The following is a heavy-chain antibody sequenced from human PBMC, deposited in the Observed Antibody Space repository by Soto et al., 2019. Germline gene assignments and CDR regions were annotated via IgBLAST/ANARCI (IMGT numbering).Heavy chain of an antibody. CDR1: GFTVSSYG. J-gene: IGHJ4*02. D-gene: IGHD2-8*02. Sequence: ESGGGVVQPGRSLRLSCAASGFTVSSYGMHWVRQAPGKGLEWVAVISRDGGTKYYPDSVKGRFTISKDNSRNTLFLEMNSLRGDDMAVYYCTGEVASGYWGQGTLVTVSS. V-gene: IGHV3-30*03. CDR2: ISRDGGTK. CDR3: TGEVASGY.